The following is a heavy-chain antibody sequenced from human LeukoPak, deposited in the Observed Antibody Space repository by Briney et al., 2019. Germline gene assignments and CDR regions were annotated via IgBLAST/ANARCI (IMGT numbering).Heavy chain of an antibody. Sequence: GGSLRLSCAASGFTFSSYAMSWVRQAPGKGLEWVGRIKSKTDGGTTDYAAPVKGRFTISRDDSKNTLYLQMNSLKTEDTAVYYCTTDAGSSGIFGSYYDILTGQWGQGTLVTVSS. CDR3: TTDAGSSGIFGSYYDILTGQ. CDR1: GFTFSSYA. D-gene: IGHD3-9*01. V-gene: IGHV3-15*01. CDR2: IKSKTDGGTT. J-gene: IGHJ4*02.